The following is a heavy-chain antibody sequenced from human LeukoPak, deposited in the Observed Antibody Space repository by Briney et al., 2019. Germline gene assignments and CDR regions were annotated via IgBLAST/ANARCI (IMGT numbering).Heavy chain of an antibody. D-gene: IGHD2/OR15-2a*01. V-gene: IGHV1-18*01. CDR3: ARDLNSNPPPYYYYYYGMDV. Sequence: ASVKVSCKASGYTFTSYGISWARQAPGQGLEWMGWISAYNGNTNYAQKLQGRVTMTTDTSTSTAYMELRSLRSDDTAVYYCARDLNSNPPPYYYYYYGMDVWGQGTTVTVSS. CDR2: ISAYNGNT. J-gene: IGHJ6*02. CDR1: GYTFTSYG.